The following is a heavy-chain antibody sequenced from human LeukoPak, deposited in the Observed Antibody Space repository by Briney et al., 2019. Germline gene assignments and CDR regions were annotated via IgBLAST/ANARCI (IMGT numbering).Heavy chain of an antibody. CDR3: ARQPYDSSGYYSV. Sequence: SETLSLTCTVSGGSISSSSYYWGWIRQPPGKGLEWIGSIYYSGSTYYNPSLKSRVTISVDTSKNQFSLKLSSVTAADTAVYYCARQPYDSSGYYSVWGQGTLVTVSS. V-gene: IGHV4-39*01. CDR1: GGSISSSSYY. J-gene: IGHJ4*02. CDR2: IYYSGST. D-gene: IGHD3-22*01.